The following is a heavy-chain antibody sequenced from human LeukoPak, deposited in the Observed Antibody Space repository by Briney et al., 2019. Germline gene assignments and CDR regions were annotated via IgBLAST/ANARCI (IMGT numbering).Heavy chain of an antibody. CDR1: GGSFSGYY. CDR3: ARDRGVTGYYYYGMDV. J-gene: IGHJ6*02. V-gene: IGHV4-34*01. CDR2: INHSGST. Sequence: PSETLSLTCAVYGGSFSGYYWSWIRQPPGKGLEWIGEINHSGSTNYNPSLKSRVTISVDTSKNQFSLKLSSVTAADTAVYYCARDRGVTGYYYYGMDVWGQGTTVTVSS. D-gene: IGHD2-21*02.